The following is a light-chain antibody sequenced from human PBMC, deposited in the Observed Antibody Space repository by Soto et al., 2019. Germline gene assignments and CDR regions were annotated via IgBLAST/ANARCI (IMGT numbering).Light chain of an antibody. CDR3: QQVDSYPLP. CDR2: RAS. Sequence: IQLTQSPSFLSASVGDRVIITCRASQDINRYVAWYQQKSGQAPKLLIYRASNLRPGVPSRFSGSGSGTDFTLTISNLQPEDFATYHCQQVDSYPLPFGGGT. J-gene: IGKJ4*01. V-gene: IGKV1-9*01. CDR1: QDINRY.